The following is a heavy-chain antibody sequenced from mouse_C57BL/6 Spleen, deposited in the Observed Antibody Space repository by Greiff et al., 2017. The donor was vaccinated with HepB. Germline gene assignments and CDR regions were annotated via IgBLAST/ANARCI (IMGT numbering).Heavy chain of an antibody. CDR3: ARLDGYYVNYFDY. CDR1: GYTFTDYY. Sequence: QVQLQQSGAELVRPGASVKLSCKASGYTFTDYYINWVKQRPGQGLEWIARIYPGSGNTYYNEKFKGKATLTAEKSSSTAYMQLSSLTSEDSAVYFCARLDGYYVNYFDYWGQGTTLTVSS. CDR2: IYPGSGNT. V-gene: IGHV1-76*01. D-gene: IGHD2-3*01. J-gene: IGHJ2*01.